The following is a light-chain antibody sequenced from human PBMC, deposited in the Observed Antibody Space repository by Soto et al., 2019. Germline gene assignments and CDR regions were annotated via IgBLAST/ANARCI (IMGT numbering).Light chain of an antibody. CDR3: QQFNSYPLN. CDR1: QAINSA. Sequence: IQLTQSPSSLSASVGDKVTISCRASQAINSALAWCQQRPGKAPMVLIYDASILESGVPSRFSGSGSGTDFTLTISSLQPEDFANYYCQQFNSYPLNFGGGTKVEIE. J-gene: IGKJ4*01. V-gene: IGKV1-13*02. CDR2: DAS.